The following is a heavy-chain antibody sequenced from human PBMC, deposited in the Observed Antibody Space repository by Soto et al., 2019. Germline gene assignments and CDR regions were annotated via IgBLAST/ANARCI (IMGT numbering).Heavy chain of an antibody. V-gene: IGHV1-69*13. CDR1: GYTFTSYA. D-gene: IGHD1-26*01. CDR2: IIPIFGTA. Sequence: SVKVSCKASGYTFTSYAIHWVRQAPGQRLEWMGWIIPIFGTANYAQKFQGRVTITADESTSTAYMELSSLRSEDTAVYYCARESVGATMNAAYYFDYWGQGTLVTVSS. J-gene: IGHJ4*02. CDR3: ARESVGATMNAAYYFDY.